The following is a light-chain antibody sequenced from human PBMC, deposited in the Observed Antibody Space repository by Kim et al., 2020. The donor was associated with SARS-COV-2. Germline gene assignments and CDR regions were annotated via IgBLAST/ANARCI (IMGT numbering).Light chain of an antibody. V-gene: IGKV3-15*01. J-gene: IGKJ1*01. CDR2: GGS. CDR1: QSISTN. CDR3: QQYHRWPLT. Sequence: VSPGERATLSCRASQSISTNLAWYQQKPGQAPGLLISGGSTRATGVPARFSGGGSGTEFTLTISSLQSEDSAVYHCQQYHRWPLTFGLGTKVDIK.